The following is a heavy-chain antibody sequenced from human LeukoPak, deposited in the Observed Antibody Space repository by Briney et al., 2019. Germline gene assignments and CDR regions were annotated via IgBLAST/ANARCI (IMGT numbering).Heavy chain of an antibody. CDR3: ARQGITMVRGVIINFDY. CDR1: GYSISSGYY. Sequence: PSETLSLTCAVSGYSISSGYYWGWIRQPPGQGLEWIGSIYHSGSTYYKPSLKSRVTISVDTSKNQFSLKLSSVTAADTAVYYCARQGITMVRGVIINFDYWGQGTLVTVSS. D-gene: IGHD3-10*01. CDR2: IYHSGST. J-gene: IGHJ4*02. V-gene: IGHV4-38-2*01.